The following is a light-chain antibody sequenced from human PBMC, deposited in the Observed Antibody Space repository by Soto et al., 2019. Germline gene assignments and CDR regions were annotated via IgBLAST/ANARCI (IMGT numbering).Light chain of an antibody. CDR3: CSYADSSTFVV. V-gene: IGLV2-23*02. J-gene: IGLJ2*01. Sequence: QSVLTQPASVSGSPGQSITISCTGTSSDVGSYNLVSWYQQYPGKAPKLMIYEVTKRPSGVSNRFSGSKSGNTASLTISGLQAEDEADYYCCSYADSSTFVVFGGGTKLTVL. CDR2: EVT. CDR1: SSDVGSYNL.